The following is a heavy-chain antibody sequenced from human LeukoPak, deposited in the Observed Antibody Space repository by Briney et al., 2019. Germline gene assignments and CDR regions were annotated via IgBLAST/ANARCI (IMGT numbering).Heavy chain of an antibody. CDR1: EYTFTTYW. Sequence: GESLKISCKGSEYTFTTYWIGWVRQLPGKGLEWMGIIYPGDSDARYSPSFQGQVTISADKSISTAYLQWNSLKASDTAMYYCATPTLGSIGEYLFDYWGQGTLVTVSS. CDR3: ATPTLGSIGEYLFDY. V-gene: IGHV5-51*01. CDR2: IYPGDSDA. D-gene: IGHD1-1*01. J-gene: IGHJ4*02.